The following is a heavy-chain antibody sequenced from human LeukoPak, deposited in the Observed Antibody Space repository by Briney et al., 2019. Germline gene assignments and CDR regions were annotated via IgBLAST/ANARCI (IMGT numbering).Heavy chain of an antibody. CDR1: GDSVSNYSAA. J-gene: IGHJ4*02. Sequence: SQTLSLTCVISGDSVSNYSAAWEWIRQSPSRGLEWLGRTYYRSKWYTDYALSVKSRITVSPDTSKNQFSLRLNSVTPEDTAVYYCARSLRGTYLGALDYWGQGTLVTASS. V-gene: IGHV6-1*01. CDR3: ARSLRGTYLGALDY. D-gene: IGHD7-27*01. CDR2: TYYRSKWYT.